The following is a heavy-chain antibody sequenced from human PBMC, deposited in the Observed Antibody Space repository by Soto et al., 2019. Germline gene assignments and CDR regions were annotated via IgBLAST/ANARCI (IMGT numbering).Heavy chain of an antibody. V-gene: IGHV3-15*07. J-gene: IGHJ4*01. CDR1: GFTFSNAR. D-gene: IGHD2-21*01. Sequence: GGSLRLSCAASGFTFSNARINWVRQAPGKGLEWVGRIKSKIHGGTTDFAAPVKGRFAISRDDSKNVAYMEMNSLKIEDTAVYYCSTDSYGDLTVVRLDNWGQGILVTVSS. CDR2: IKSKIHGGTT. CDR3: STDSYGDLTVVRLDN.